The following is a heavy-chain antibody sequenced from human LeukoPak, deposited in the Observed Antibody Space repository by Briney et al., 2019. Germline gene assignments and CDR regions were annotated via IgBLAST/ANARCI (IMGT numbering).Heavy chain of an antibody. CDR1: GFTFTYYA. Sequence: GGSLTLSCAASGFTFTYYAMNWVRQAPGKGLEWVSAISGSDGSTYYADSVKGRFTISRDNSKNTLYLQMNSLRAEDTAVYYCAKAGDYSYFDYWGQATLATVSS. CDR3: AKAGDYSYFDY. J-gene: IGHJ4*02. D-gene: IGHD4-17*01. CDR2: ISGSDGST. V-gene: IGHV3-23*01.